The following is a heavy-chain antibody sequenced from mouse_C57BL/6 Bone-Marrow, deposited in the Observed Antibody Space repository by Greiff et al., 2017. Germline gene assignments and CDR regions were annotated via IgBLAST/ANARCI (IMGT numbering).Heavy chain of an antibody. CDR2: IDPENGDT. V-gene: IGHV14-4*01. Sequence: VQLQQSGAELVRPGASVTLSCTASGFNIKDDYMHWVKQRPEQGLEWIGWIDPENGDTEYASKIQGKAIITVDTSSNTDYLQLSRLTSEDTAVYYCTRMAYWGQGTLVTVSA. J-gene: IGHJ3*01. CDR3: TRMAY. CDR1: GFNIKDDY.